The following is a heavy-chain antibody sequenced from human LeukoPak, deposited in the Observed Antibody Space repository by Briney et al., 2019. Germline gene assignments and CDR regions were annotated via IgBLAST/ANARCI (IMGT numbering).Heavy chain of an antibody. J-gene: IGHJ4*02. CDR3: ARDISWLGFDY. D-gene: IGHD6-19*01. CDR1: GFTVGSGR. Sequence: GGSLRLSCAASGFTVGSGRRMSWVRQAPGEGLEWISTIYSDDATNYGDSVKGRFTISRDNSRNTLDLQMNSLRVEDTAVYYCARDISWLGFDYWGQGILVTVSS. V-gene: IGHV3-53*01. CDR2: IYSDDAT.